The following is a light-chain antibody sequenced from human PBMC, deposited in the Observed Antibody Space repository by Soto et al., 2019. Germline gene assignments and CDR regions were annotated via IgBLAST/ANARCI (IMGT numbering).Light chain of an antibody. CDR2: DAS. J-gene: IGKJ1*01. CDR3: QQSYTTPPWT. Sequence: DIQMTQSPSSLSASVGDRVTITCRASQSISSYLNWYQQNPGKAPKVLIYDASSLQSGVPSRFSGSGSGTDFTLTISSLQPEDFATYYCQQSYTTPPWTFGQGTKVDIK. CDR1: QSISSY. V-gene: IGKV1-39*01.